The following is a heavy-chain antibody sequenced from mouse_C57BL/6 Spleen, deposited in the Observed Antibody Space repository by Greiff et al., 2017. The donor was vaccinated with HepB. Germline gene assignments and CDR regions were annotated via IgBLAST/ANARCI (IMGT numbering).Heavy chain of an antibody. V-gene: IGHV5-4*03. CDR3: AMIYDGYYGFAY. J-gene: IGHJ3*01. Sequence: EVMLVESGGGLVKPGGSLKLSCAASGFTFSSYAMSWVRQTPEKRLEWVATISDGGSYTYYPDNVKGRFTISRDNAKNNLYLQMSHLKSEDTAMYYCAMIYDGYYGFAYWGQGTLVTVSA. CDR2: ISDGGSYT. D-gene: IGHD2-3*01. CDR1: GFTFSSYA.